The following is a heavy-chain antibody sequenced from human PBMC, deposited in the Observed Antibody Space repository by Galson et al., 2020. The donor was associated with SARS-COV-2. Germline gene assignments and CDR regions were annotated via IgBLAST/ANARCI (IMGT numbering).Heavy chain of an antibody. CDR1: GGSISNYY. D-gene: IGHD2-2*01. CDR3: ARTPLYCSATGYYFDS. CDR2: IYTSGST. V-gene: IGHV4-4*07. J-gene: IGHJ5*01. Sequence: SETLSLTCTVSGGSISNYYWSWIRQPAGRGLEWIGRIYTSGSTNYNPSLKIRVTMSVDTSKNQFSLKLSSGTAADTAVYYCARTPLYCSATGYYFDSWGQGTLVTVSS.